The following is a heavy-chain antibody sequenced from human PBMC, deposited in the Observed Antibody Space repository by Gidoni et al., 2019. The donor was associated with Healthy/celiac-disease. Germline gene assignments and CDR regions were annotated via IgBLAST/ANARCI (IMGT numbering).Heavy chain of an antibody. J-gene: IGHJ5*02. CDR3: AREATPGGSYGWFDP. CDR1: GFTFSSYS. V-gene: IGHV3-48*01. D-gene: IGHD1-26*01. CDR2: ISSSSSTI. Sequence: EVQLVESGGGLVQPGGSLRLSCAASGFTFSSYSMNWVRQAPGKGLEWVSYISSSSSTIYYADSVKGRFTISRDNAKNSLYLQMNSLRAEDTAVYYCAREATPGGSYGWFDPWGQGTLVTVSS.